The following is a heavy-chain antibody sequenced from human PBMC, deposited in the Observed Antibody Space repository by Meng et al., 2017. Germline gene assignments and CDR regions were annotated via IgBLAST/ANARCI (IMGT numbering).Heavy chain of an antibody. CDR2: IIPIFGTA. J-gene: IGHJ6*02. Sequence: SVKVSCKASGGTFSSYAISWVRQAPGQGLEWMGGIIPIFGTANYAQKFQGRVTITTDESTSTAYMELSSLRSEDTAVYYCATNGGSAAATHYYYYGMDVWGQGTTVTVSS. CDR1: GGTFSSYA. CDR3: ATNGGSAAATHYYYYGMDV. V-gene: IGHV1-69*05. D-gene: IGHD6-13*01.